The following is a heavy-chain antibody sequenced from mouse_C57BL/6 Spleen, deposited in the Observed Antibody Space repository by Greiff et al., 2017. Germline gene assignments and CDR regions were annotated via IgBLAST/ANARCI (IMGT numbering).Heavy chain of an antibody. J-gene: IGHJ2*01. CDR3: ARGITTVVEGPFDY. CDR2: IYPGSGST. D-gene: IGHD1-1*01. CDR1: GYTFTSYW. V-gene: IGHV1-55*01. Sequence: VQLQQPGAELVKPGASVKMSCKASGYTFTSYWITWVKQRPGQGLEWIGDIYPGSGSTNYNEKFKSKATLTVDTSSSTAYMQLSSLTSEDSAVYYCARGITTVVEGPFDYWGQGTTLTVSS.